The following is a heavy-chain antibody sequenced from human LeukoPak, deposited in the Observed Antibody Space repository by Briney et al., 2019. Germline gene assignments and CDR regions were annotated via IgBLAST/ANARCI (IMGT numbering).Heavy chain of an antibody. CDR1: GFTFSTYS. V-gene: IGHV3-21*01. CDR2: ISSSSNYI. CDR3: ARDLYGSGIVIDH. J-gene: IGHJ4*02. D-gene: IGHD3-10*01. Sequence: GGSLRLSCAASGFTFSTYSMNWVRQAPGKGLEWVSCISSSSNYIYYADSVKGRFTISRDNAKNSLYLQMNSLRAEDTAVYYCARDLYGSGIVIDHWGQGTLVTVSS.